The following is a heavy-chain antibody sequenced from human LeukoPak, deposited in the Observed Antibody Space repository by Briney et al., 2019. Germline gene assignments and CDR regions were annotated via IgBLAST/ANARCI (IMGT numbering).Heavy chain of an antibody. V-gene: IGHV3-21*01. CDR1: GFIFSSYT. CDR3: ARDVDSSSWSMYYYYGMDV. J-gene: IGHJ6*02. D-gene: IGHD6-13*01. Sequence: GGSLRLSCAASGFIFSSYTMNWVRQAPGKGLEWVSSISSSSSYIYYADSVKGRFTISRDNAKNSLYLQMNSLRAEDTAVYYCARDVDSSSWSMYYYYGMDVWGQGTTVTVSS. CDR2: ISSSSSYI.